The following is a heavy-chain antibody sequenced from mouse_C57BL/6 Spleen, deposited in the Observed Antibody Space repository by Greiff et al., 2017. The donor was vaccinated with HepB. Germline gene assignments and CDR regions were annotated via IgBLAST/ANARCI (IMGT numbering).Heavy chain of an antibody. D-gene: IGHD4-1*01. Sequence: QVHVKQSGAELAKPGASVKLSCKASGYTFTSYWMHWVKQRPGQGLEWIGYINPSSGYTKYNQKFKDEATLNADKSSSTAYMQLSSLTYEDSAVYYCARDNWDGADGADYFDYWGQGTTLTVSS. CDR3: ARDNWDGADGADYFDY. V-gene: IGHV1-7*01. J-gene: IGHJ2*01. CDR1: GYTFTSYW. CDR2: INPSSGYT.